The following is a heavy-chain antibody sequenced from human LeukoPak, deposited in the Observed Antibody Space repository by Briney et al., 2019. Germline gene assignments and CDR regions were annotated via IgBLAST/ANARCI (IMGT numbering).Heavy chain of an antibody. CDR1: GFTFTNYA. CDR2: ISGSGGST. D-gene: IGHD5-24*01. J-gene: IGHJ5*02. Sequence: GGSLRLSCAASGFTFTNYAMSWLRQAPGKGLEWVSAISGSGGSTYYADSVKGRFTISRDNSKNTLYLQMNSLRAEDTAVYYCAKDEDWLQHNWFDPWGQGTLVTVSS. CDR3: AKDEDWLQHNWFDP. V-gene: IGHV3-23*01.